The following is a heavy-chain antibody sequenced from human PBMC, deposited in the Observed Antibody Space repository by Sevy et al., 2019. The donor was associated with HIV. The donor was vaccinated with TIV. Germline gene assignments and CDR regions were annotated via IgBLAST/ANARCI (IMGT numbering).Heavy chain of an antibody. Sequence: GESLKISCAASGFTFSSYAMHWVRQAPGKGLEWVAVISYDGSNKYYADSVKGRFTISRDNSKNTLYLQMNSLRAEDTAVYYCAREIGSYGDFDYWGQGTLVTVSS. CDR1: GFTFSSYA. CDR2: ISYDGSNK. J-gene: IGHJ4*02. V-gene: IGHV3-30*04. D-gene: IGHD1-26*01. CDR3: AREIGSYGDFDY.